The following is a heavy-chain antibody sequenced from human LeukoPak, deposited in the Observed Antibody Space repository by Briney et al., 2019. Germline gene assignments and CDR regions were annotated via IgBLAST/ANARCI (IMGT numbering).Heavy chain of an antibody. D-gene: IGHD5-12*01. J-gene: IGHJ4*02. CDR2: ISSSSSYI. Sequence: GGSLRLSCAVSGFTFSSYSMNWVRQAPGKGLEWVSSISSSSSYIYCADSVKGRFTISRDNAKNSLYLQMNSLRAEDTAVYYCARDGVATAVIDYWGQGTLVTVSS. CDR1: GFTFSSYS. CDR3: ARDGVATAVIDY. V-gene: IGHV3-21*01.